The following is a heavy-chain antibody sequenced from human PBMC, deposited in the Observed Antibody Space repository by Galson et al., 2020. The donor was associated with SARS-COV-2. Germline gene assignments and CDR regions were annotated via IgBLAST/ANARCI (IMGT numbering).Heavy chain of an antibody. V-gene: IGHV4-38-2*02. Sequence: SETLSLTCSVSGYSIRSGFYWGWIRQPPGTGLEWLGTIYHSGNTYYNPSLKSRVTISIDTSKNQFSLNLNSVTAADTAVYYCAREMTAFDYWGQGTSVIVSS. D-gene: IGHD2-21*02. CDR2: IYHSGNT. J-gene: IGHJ4*02. CDR1: GYSIRSGFY. CDR3: AREMTAFDY.